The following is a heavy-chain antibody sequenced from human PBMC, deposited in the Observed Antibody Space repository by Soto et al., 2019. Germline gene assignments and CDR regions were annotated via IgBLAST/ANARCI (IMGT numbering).Heavy chain of an antibody. D-gene: IGHD3-10*01. V-gene: IGHV4-59*01. CDR2: IYYSGST. Sequence: SETLSLTCRVSGGPISSYYWSWIRQPPGKGLEWIGYIYYSGSTNYNPSLKSRVTISVDTSKNQFSLKLSSVTAADTAVYYCARVTGYFDYWGQGTLVTVSS. J-gene: IGHJ4*02. CDR1: GGPISSYY. CDR3: ARVTGYFDY.